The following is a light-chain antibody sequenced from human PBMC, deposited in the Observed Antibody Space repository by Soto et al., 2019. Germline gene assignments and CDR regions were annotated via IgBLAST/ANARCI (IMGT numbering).Light chain of an antibody. CDR3: QQRSNWPMYT. CDR2: VAS. Sequence: EIVLTQSPATLSLSPGERATLSCRASQSVSSYLAWYQQKPGQAPRLLIYVASNRATGIPARFSGSGSGTDFTLTISSLEPEDFAVYYCQQRSNWPMYTFGQGTKLEIK. CDR1: QSVSSY. J-gene: IGKJ2*01. V-gene: IGKV3-11*01.